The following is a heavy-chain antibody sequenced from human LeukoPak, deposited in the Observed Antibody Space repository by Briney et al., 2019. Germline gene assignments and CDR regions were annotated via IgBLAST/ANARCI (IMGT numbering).Heavy chain of an antibody. CDR1: GGSISGTPYY. D-gene: IGHD3-3*01. CDR3: ARASTIFGHFAY. V-gene: IGHV4-39*07. J-gene: IGHJ4*02. CDR2: IYYSGST. Sequence: PSETLSLTCAISGGSISGTPYYWGWIRQPPGKGLEWIGSIYYSGSTYYNPSLKSRLTISVDTSKNQLSLKLSSVTAADTAVYYCARASTIFGHFAYWGRGTLVTVSS.